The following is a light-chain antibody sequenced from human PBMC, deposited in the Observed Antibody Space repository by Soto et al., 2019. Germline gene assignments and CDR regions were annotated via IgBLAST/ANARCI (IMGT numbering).Light chain of an antibody. V-gene: IGLV2-14*01. Sequence: QSVLTQPASVSGSPGQSITISCTGTSSDVGAYNYVSWYQQYPGKAPKLMIYEVSNRPSGVSNRFSGSKSGNTASLTISGLQAEDEADYYCTSYTSSAVVFGGGTKLTVL. J-gene: IGLJ2*01. CDR2: EVS. CDR3: TSYTSSAVV. CDR1: SSDVGAYNY.